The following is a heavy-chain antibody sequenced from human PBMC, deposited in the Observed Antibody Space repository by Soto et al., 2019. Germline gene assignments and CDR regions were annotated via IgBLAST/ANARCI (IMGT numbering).Heavy chain of an antibody. V-gene: IGHV1-18*01. J-gene: IGHJ6*03. CDR2: ISPYNDNT. Sequence: GAAVKVSCKASGYTFIKYGIAWGRQAPGQGLEWMGWISPYNDNTIYAQKFQGRVTMTADRSTRTVYLDLRSLKSNDTAVYYCARGGYYDIFWGKLPPYGSDKWGKGPSVSVSS. CDR3: ARGGYYDIFWGKLPPYGSDK. CDR1: GYTFIKYG. D-gene: IGHD3-9*01.